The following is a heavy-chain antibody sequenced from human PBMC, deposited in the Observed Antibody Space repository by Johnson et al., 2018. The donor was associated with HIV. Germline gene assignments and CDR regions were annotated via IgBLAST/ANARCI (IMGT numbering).Heavy chain of an antibody. CDR3: ARVAFPAPDVGAFDI. D-gene: IGHD1-14*01. V-gene: IGHV3-15*05. CDR2: IKSKTDGGTT. Sequence: VQLVESGGGLVKPGGSLRLSCAASGFTFSNAWMSWVRQAPGKGLEWVGRIKSKTDGGTTDYAAPVNGRFTISRDDSKNTLYLQMNSLRAEDTAVYYCARVAFPAPDVGAFDIWGQGTMVTVSS. J-gene: IGHJ3*02. CDR1: GFTFSNAW.